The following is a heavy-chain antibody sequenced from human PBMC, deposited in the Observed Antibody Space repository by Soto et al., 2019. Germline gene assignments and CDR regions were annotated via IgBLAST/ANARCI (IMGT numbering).Heavy chain of an antibody. CDR1: GFSLSNPRMG. V-gene: IGHV2-26*01. CDR3: ARIQRISMIVVSKPYFDY. Sequence: SGPTLVNPTETLTLTCTVSGFSLSNPRMGVSWIRQPPGKALEWLAHIFSNDEKSYSTSLKSRLTISRDTSKSQVVLTMTNMDPVDTATYYCARIQRISMIVVSKPYFDYWGQGALVTAPQ. J-gene: IGHJ4*02. D-gene: IGHD3-22*01. CDR2: IFSNDEK.